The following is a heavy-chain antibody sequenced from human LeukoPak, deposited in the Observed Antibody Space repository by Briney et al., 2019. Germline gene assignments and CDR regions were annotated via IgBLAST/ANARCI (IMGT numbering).Heavy chain of an antibody. CDR2: IYYSGST. Sequence: KPSETPSPTRTVSGGSISSYYWSWIRQPPRKGLGWIWYIYYSGSTNYNPSLKSRVTISVDTSKNQFSLKLSSVTAADTAVYYCARAYYDSSGYYFDAFDIWGQGTMVTVSS. D-gene: IGHD3-22*01. V-gene: IGHV4-59*01. J-gene: IGHJ3*02. CDR3: ARAYYDSSGYYFDAFDI. CDR1: GGSISSYY.